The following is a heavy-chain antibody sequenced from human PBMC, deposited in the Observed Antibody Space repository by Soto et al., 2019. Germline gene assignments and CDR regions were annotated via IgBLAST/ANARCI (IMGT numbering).Heavy chain of an antibody. CDR1: GGSISSYY. CDR2: IYYSGST. Sequence: SETLSLTCTVSGGSISSYYWSWIRQPPGKGLEWIGYIYYSGSTNYNPSLKSRVTISVDTSKNQFSLKLSSVTAADTAVYYCARDRTTNSDYGMDVWGQGTTVTVSS. CDR3: ARDRTTNSDYGMDV. D-gene: IGHD1-1*01. J-gene: IGHJ6*02. V-gene: IGHV4-59*01.